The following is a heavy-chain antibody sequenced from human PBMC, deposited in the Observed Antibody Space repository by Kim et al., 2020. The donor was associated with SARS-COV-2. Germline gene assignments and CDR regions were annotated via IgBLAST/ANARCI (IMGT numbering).Heavy chain of an antibody. CDR1: GFTFSSYW. J-gene: IGHJ4*02. V-gene: IGHV3-7*04. Sequence: GGSLRLSCAASGFTFSSYWMSWVRQAPGKGLELVSSIKKDGSLKDYVDSVKGRFTISRDNAKNSLSLLMNSLRPEDTAVYFCARGWMPDYWGQGTLVTVSS. D-gene: IGHD5-12*01. CDR2: IKKDGSLK. CDR3: ARGWMPDY.